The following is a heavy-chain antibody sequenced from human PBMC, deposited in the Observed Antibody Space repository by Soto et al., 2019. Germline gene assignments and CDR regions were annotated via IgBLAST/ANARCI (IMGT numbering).Heavy chain of an antibody. CDR3: ARGSYTIFGVVMDV. CDR2: ICYSGST. J-gene: IGHJ6*02. D-gene: IGHD3-3*01. V-gene: IGHV4-30-4*08. Sequence: SETLSLTCTVSGGSISSGDYYWSWMRQRPGKGREGIGYICYSGSTYYNPSLKSRVTISVDTSKNQFSLKLSSVTAADTAVYYCARGSYTIFGVVMDVWGQGTTVTVSS. CDR1: GGSISSGDYY.